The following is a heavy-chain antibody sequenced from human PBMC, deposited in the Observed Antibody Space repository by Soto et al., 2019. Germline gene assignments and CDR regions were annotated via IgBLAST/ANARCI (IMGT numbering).Heavy chain of an antibody. CDR3: ARAGGTQLFDY. CDR2: VSAYNGNT. D-gene: IGHD1-1*01. J-gene: IGHJ4*02. Sequence: ASVKVSCKASGYSFTSVGISWVRQAPGQGLEWMGWVSAYNGNTHYAPKLQGRVTMTTDRSTTTAYLELRSLTSGDTAVYYCARAGGTQLFDYWGRGTLVTVSS. CDR1: GYSFTSVG. V-gene: IGHV1-18*04.